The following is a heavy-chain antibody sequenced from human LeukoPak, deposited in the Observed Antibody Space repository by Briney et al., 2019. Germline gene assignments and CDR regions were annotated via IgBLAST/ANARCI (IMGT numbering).Heavy chain of an antibody. Sequence: SETLSLTCNVSGASITSYYWSWIRLPPGKGLEWIGSIYYSGSTNYNPSLKSRVTMSVDTSKNLFSLKLTSVTAADTAVYYCARDNDSRDPPHFDYWGQGTLVTVSS. J-gene: IGHJ4*02. D-gene: IGHD3-16*01. CDR3: ARDNDSRDPPHFDY. V-gene: IGHV4-59*01. CDR1: GASITSYY. CDR2: IYYSGST.